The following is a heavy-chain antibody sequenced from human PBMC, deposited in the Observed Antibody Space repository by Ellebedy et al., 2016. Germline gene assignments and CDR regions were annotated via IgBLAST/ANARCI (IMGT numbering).Heavy chain of an antibody. Sequence: GESLKISXKGSGYSFTSYWIGWVRQMPGKGLEWMGIIYPGDSDTRYSPSFQGQVTISADKSISTAYLQWSSLKASDTAMYYCARHVRQLLNYFDYWGQGTLVTVSS. D-gene: IGHD2-2*01. J-gene: IGHJ4*02. CDR1: GYSFTSYW. CDR3: ARHVRQLLNYFDY. CDR2: IYPGDSDT. V-gene: IGHV5-51*01.